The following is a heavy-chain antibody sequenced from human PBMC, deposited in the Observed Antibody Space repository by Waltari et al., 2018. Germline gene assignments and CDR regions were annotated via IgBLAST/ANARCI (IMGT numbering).Heavy chain of an antibody. D-gene: IGHD2-2*01. CDR3: ARRTFGMDV. V-gene: IGHV4-38-2*01. CDR1: GYSISSGYY. J-gene: IGHJ6*02. CDR2: IYQSGST. Sequence: QVQLQESGPGLVKPSETLSLTCAVSGYSISSGYYWGWIRQPPGKGLEWIGSIYQSGSTYDNPSLKSRVTISVDTSKNQFSLKLSSVTAADTAVYYCARRTFGMDVWGQGTTVTVSS.